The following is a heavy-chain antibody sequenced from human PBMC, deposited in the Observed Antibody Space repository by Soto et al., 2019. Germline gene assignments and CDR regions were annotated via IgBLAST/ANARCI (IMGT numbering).Heavy chain of an antibody. V-gene: IGHV4-61*08. Sequence: PSETLSLTCTVSGGSISSGDYYWSWLRQPPGKGLEWIGYMYYSGSTNYNPSLKSRVTISVDTSKKQFSLKLNSVTAADTAVYYCARGSGNYYYYGLDVWGLGTTVTV. CDR2: MYYSGST. D-gene: IGHD1-26*01. CDR1: GGSISSGDYY. J-gene: IGHJ6*02. CDR3: ARGSGNYYYYGLDV.